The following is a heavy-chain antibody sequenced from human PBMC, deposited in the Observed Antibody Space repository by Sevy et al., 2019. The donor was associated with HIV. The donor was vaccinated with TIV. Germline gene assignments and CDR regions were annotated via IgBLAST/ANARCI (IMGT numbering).Heavy chain of an antibody. V-gene: IGHV3-7*03. CDR1: GFSFSNYW. D-gene: IGHD2-2*01. Sequence: GGSLRLSCAASGFSFSNYWMSWVRQAPGKGLEWVANIKLDGSEKYYVDSVKGRFTISRDNGKKSLYLQMNSLRTEDTAVYYCARDCSSTTCLWGMDVWGQGTTVTVS. CDR2: IKLDGSEK. CDR3: ARDCSSTTCLWGMDV. J-gene: IGHJ6*02.